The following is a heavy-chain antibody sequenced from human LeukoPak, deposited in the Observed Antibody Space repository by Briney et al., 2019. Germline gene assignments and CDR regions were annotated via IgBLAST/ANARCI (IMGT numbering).Heavy chain of an antibody. CDR1: GGTFSSHA. D-gene: IGHD2-2*01. V-gene: IGHV1-69*05. Sequence: SVKVSCKASGGTFSSHAIAWVRQAPGQEPEWMGGIIPISGTANYAQKFQGRVTITTDESTSTAYMELSSLTSDDTAVYYCARGLQYQLLKALGYYYMDVWGEGTTVTVSS. J-gene: IGHJ6*03. CDR2: IIPISGTA. CDR3: ARGLQYQLLKALGYYYMDV.